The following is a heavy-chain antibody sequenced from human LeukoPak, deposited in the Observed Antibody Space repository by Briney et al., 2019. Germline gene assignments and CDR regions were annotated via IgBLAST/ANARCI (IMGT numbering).Heavy chain of an antibody. D-gene: IGHD3-10*01. V-gene: IGHV3-33*03. CDR1: GITFRNYG. J-gene: IGHJ4*02. CDR2: IWYDGSKK. Sequence: PGGSLGLSCAASGITFRNYGMHWVRQAPGKGLEWVAVIWYDGSKKYYADSVKGRFTISRDNSRNTLYLQMNSLRAEDTAVYYCASVNYGSGSYYSDYWGQGTPVTVSS. CDR3: ASVNYGSGSYYSDY.